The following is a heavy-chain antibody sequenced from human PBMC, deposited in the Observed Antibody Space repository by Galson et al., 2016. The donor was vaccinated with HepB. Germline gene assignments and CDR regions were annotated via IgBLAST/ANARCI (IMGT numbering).Heavy chain of an antibody. D-gene: IGHD5-18*01. V-gene: IGHV3-30*18. Sequence: SLRLSCAASGFTFSSYGMHWVRQAPGKGLEWVAVISYDGSNKYYADSVKGRFTISRDNSKNTLYLQTNSLRAEDTAVYHCAKDIRSYGLFGRFDYWGQGTLVTVSS. CDR2: ISYDGSNK. CDR3: AKDIRSYGLFGRFDY. J-gene: IGHJ4*02. CDR1: GFTFSSYG.